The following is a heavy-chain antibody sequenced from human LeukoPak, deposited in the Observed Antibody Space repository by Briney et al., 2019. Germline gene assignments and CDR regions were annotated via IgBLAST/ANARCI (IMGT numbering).Heavy chain of an antibody. CDR1: GGSITGSY. Sequence: SETLSLTCTVSGGSITGSYWSWLRQPPGKGLEWIGYIYSNEATEYKPSLKSRVTISADTSKNQFSLKLTSVTAADTAIYYCARRNDFHIWGQGTMVTVSS. CDR3: ARRNDFHI. CDR2: IYSNEAT. V-gene: IGHV4-4*08. J-gene: IGHJ3*02.